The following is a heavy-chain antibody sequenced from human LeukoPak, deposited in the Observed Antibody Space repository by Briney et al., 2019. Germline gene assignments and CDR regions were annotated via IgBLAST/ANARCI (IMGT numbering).Heavy chain of an antibody. CDR2: INHSGST. D-gene: IGHD3-10*01. V-gene: IGHV4-34*01. CDR1: GFTFSNYW. CDR3: ARHASGSGSFYGY. J-gene: IGHJ4*02. Sequence: PGGSLRLSCAASGFTFSNYWMSWIRQPPGKGLEWIGEINHSGSTNYNPSLQSRVTISVGTSKNQFSLKLSSVTAADTAVYYCARHASGSGSFYGYWGQGTLVTVSS.